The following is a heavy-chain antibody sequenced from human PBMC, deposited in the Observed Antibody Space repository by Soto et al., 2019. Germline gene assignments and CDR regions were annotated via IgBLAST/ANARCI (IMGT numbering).Heavy chain of an antibody. CDR2: LSGGGINT. J-gene: IGHJ4*02. D-gene: IGHD5-12*01. CDR3: TKWSGYGDE. CDR1: GFTFSTYS. V-gene: IGHV3-23*01. Sequence: EVQLLESGGGLVQPGGSPRLSCAASGFTFSTYSMAWVRQAPGKGPEWVSGLSGGGINTFYADSVKGRFTISVDNSKNTVQLQMNSLRVEHTAVYYCTKWSGYGDEWGQGTLVTVSS.